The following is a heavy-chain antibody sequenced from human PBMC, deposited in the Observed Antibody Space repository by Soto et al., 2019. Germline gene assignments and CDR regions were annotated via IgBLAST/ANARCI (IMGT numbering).Heavy chain of an antibody. Sequence: PGGSLRLSCAASGFTLSSYGMHWVRQAPGKGLEWVAVISYDGSNKYYADSVKGRFTISRDNSKNTLYLQMNSLRAEDTAVYYCAKDQGSHHFGEDAFDIWGQGTVVTVSS. CDR3: AKDQGSHHFGEDAFDI. D-gene: IGHD3-16*01. J-gene: IGHJ3*02. V-gene: IGHV3-30*18. CDR2: ISYDGSNK. CDR1: GFTLSSYG.